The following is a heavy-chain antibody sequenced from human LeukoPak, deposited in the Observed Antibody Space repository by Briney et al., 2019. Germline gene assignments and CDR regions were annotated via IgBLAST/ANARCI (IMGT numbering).Heavy chain of an antibody. J-gene: IGHJ6*03. CDR2: IIPIFGTA. D-gene: IGHD2-2*01. CDR3: ARTRRGYCSSTSCALYYYYYMDV. Sequence: SVKVSCKASGGTFSSYAISWVRQAPGQGLEWMGGIIPIFGTANYAQKFQGRVTITTDESTSTAYMELSSLRSEDTAVYYCARTRRGYCSSTSCALYYYYYMDVWGKGTTVTVSS. V-gene: IGHV1-69*05. CDR1: GGTFSSYA.